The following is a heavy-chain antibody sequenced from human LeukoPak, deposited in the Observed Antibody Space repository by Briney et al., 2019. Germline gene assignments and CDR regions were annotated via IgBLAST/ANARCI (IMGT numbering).Heavy chain of an antibody. J-gene: IGHJ2*01. CDR1: GDAIRRVATD. Sequence: TLCLTRAVSGDAIRRVATDRRWIRQHPGKGLEWIGYILYSGTTYHNPSLRNRIAMSVDPSKNQFSLKFKSVTAADTAVYYCLKAWNWHYLLWG. CDR2: ILYSGTT. CDR3: LKAWNWHYLL. D-gene: IGHD1-7*01. V-gene: IGHV4-31*11.